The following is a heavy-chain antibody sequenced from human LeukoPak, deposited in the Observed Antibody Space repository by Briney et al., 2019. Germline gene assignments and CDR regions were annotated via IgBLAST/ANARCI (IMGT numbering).Heavy chain of an antibody. V-gene: IGHV4-30-4*01. CDR2: VYYGGST. J-gene: IGHJ4*02. CDR3: ARGGCSSTSCSLAY. Sequence: SETLSLTCAVYGGSFSDYYWSWIRQPPGRGLESIGYVYYGGSTYYSPSLKSRITMSIDASKNQFSLQLSSVTAADTALYYCARGGCSSTSCSLAYWGQGTLVTVSS. CDR1: GGSFSDYY. D-gene: IGHD2-2*01.